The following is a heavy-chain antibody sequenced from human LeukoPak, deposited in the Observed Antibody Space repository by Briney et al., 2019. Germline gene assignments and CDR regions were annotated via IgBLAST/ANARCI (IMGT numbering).Heavy chain of an antibody. Sequence: ASVKVSCKASGYTFTSHGISWVRQAPGQGLEWMGWISAYNGNTNYAQKLQGRVTMTTDTSTSTAYMELRSLRSDDKAVYYCARTSVAGNEFDYWGQGTLVTVSS. CDR2: ISAYNGNT. J-gene: IGHJ4*02. V-gene: IGHV1-18*01. CDR3: ARTSVAGNEFDY. D-gene: IGHD6-19*01. CDR1: GYTFTSHG.